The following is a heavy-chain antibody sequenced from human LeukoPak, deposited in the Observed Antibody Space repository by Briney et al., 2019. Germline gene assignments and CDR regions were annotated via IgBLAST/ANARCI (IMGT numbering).Heavy chain of an antibody. CDR3: ARIGGSGTYWDY. CDR1: GFTFSDYW. J-gene: IGHJ4*02. CDR2: IKYHGSDE. D-gene: IGHD3-10*01. Sequence: GGSLRLSCAASGFTFSDYWMSWVRQAPGKGLEWVANIKYHGSDEHYVDSVRGRFTISRDNAKNSLFLQMNSLRAEDTAVYYGARIGGSGTYWDYWGQGTLVTVSS. V-gene: IGHV3-7*01.